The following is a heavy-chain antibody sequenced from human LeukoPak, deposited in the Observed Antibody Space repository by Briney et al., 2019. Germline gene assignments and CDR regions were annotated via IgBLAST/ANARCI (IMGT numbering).Heavy chain of an antibody. CDR3: AGVNSGWYNDY. J-gene: IGHJ4*02. CDR2: IYTRGST. V-gene: IGHV4-4*07. D-gene: IGHD6-19*01. CDR1: GGTISSYY. Sequence: PSETLSLTCIVSGGTISSYYWGWIRQPAGKGLEWIGRIYTRGSTNYNPSLKSRVTMSVDTSKNQFSLKLSSVTAADTAVYYCAGVNSGWYNDYWGQGTLVTVSS.